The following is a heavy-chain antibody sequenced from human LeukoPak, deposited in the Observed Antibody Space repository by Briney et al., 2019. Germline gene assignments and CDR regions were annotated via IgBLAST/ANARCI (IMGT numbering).Heavy chain of an antibody. CDR1: GGSFSGYY. Sequence: SETLSLTCAVYGGSFSGYYWRWIRQPPGKWLEWIGEINHSGSHNYNPSLKSPVTISVDTSKNQFSLKLSSVTAADTAVYYCARAQRGYSYGLDYWGQGTLVTVSS. D-gene: IGHD5-18*01. J-gene: IGHJ4*02. V-gene: IGHV4-34*01. CDR2: INHSGSH. CDR3: ARAQRGYSYGLDY.